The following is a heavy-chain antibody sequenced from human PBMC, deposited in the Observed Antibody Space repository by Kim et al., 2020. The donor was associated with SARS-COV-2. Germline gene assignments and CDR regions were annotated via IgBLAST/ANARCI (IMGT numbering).Heavy chain of an antibody. CDR3: ARQIVVPAAMQGWFDP. J-gene: IGHJ5*02. CDR2: INHSGST. D-gene: IGHD2-2*01. CDR1: GGSFSGYY. V-gene: IGHV4-34*01. Sequence: SETLSLTCAVYGGSFSGYYWSWIRKPPGKGLEWIGEINHSGSTNYNPSLKSRVTISVDTSKNQFSLKLSSVTAADTAVYYCARQIVVPAAMQGWFDPWGQGTLVTVSS.